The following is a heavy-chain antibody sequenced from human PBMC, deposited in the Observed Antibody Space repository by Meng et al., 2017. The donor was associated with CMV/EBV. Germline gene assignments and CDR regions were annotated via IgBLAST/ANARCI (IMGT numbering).Heavy chain of an antibody. CDR2: IYSDRTT. CDR3: ARGEIFDI. Sequence: SLRLSCAASEFTVSTNYMNWVRQAPGKGLEWVSVIYSDRTTHYADSVRGRFTISRDNSKNTLYLQMSSLRAEDTAVYYCARGEIFDIWGQGTMVTVSS. D-gene: IGHD1-26*01. V-gene: IGHV3-53*01. J-gene: IGHJ3*02. CDR1: EFTVSTNY.